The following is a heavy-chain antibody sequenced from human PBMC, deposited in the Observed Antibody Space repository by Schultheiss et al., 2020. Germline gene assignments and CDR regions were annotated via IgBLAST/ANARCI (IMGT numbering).Heavy chain of an antibody. J-gene: IGHJ4*02. V-gene: IGHV3-48*04. Sequence: GGSLRLSCAASGFTFSSYGMHWVRQAPGKGLEWVSYISSSGSTIYYADSVKGRFTISRDNAKNSLYLQMNSLRAEDTAVYYCARGIGHDILTGYYLPYYFDYWGQGTLVTVSS. CDR2: ISSSGSTI. CDR3: ARGIGHDILTGYYLPYYFDY. CDR1: GFTFSSYG. D-gene: IGHD3-9*01.